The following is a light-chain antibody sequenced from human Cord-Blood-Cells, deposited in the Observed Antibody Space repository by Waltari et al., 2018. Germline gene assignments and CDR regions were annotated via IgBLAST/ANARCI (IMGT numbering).Light chain of an antibody. J-gene: IGKJ2*01. V-gene: IGKV3-15*01. CDR2: GAS. CDR3: QQYNNWPGT. CDR1: QSVSSN. Sequence: EIVMTQSPATLSVSPGERDTLSCRASQSVSSNLAWYQQKPGQAPRLLNYGASTRATGIPARFSGSGSGTEFTLTISSLQSEDFAVYYCQQYNNWPGTFGQGTKLEIK.